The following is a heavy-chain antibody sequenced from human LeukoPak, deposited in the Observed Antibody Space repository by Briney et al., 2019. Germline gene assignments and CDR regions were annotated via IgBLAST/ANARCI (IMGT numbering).Heavy chain of an antibody. Sequence: ASVKVSCKASGYTFTGYYMHWVRQAPGQGLEWMGWINTNTGNPTYAQGFTGRFVFSLDTSVSTAYLQISSLKAEDTAVYYCARTLLPYSSPRYFDYWGQGTLVTVSS. J-gene: IGHJ4*02. V-gene: IGHV7-4-1*02. CDR3: ARTLLPYSSPRYFDY. D-gene: IGHD6-13*01. CDR2: INTNTGNP. CDR1: GYTFTGYY.